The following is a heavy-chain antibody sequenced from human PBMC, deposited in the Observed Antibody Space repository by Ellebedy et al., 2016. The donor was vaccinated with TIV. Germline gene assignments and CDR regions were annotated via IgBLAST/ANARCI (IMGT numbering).Heavy chain of an antibody. J-gene: IGHJ5*02. CDR2: VTQRRTT. CDR1: GGSFNNDH. V-gene: IGHV4-4*08. D-gene: IGHD6-19*01. Sequence: MPSETLSLTCLVSGGSFNNDHWSWIRQSPGKGLEWLGYVTQRRTTKYNSSLRSRVTIYIDTSKNQFSLTVTPVTAADTAVYLCARMRGVAGPRWFDPWGPGTQVIVSS. CDR3: ARMRGVAGPRWFDP.